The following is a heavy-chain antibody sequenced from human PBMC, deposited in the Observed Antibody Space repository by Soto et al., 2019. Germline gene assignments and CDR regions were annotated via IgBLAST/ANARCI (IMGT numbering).Heavy chain of an antibody. CDR1: GRSITPYY. Sequence: QVQLQESGPGLVKPSETLSLTCTVSGRSITPYYWSWIRQPPGKRLQWIGYISSSGFTNYNPSLNSRVTISVDTSKTQFSLKLSSVTAADTAVYYCVRDCYSSSCFDLWGQGTLVTVSS. D-gene: IGHD6-13*01. CDR2: ISSSGFT. V-gene: IGHV4-59*01. CDR3: VRDCYSSSCFDL. J-gene: IGHJ4*02.